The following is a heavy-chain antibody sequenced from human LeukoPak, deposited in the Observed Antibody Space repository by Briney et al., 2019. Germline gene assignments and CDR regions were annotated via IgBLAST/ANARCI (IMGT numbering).Heavy chain of an antibody. CDR1: GFTVSSNY. Sequence: PGGSLRLSCAASGFTVSSNYMSWVRQAPGKGLEWVSVIYSGGSTYYVDSVKGRFTISRDNSKNTLYLQMNSLRAEDTAVYYCARVAVRDYGDYVGDYWGQGTLVTVSS. CDR3: ARVAVRDYGDYVGDY. J-gene: IGHJ4*02. V-gene: IGHV3-53*01. CDR2: IYSGGST. D-gene: IGHD4-17*01.